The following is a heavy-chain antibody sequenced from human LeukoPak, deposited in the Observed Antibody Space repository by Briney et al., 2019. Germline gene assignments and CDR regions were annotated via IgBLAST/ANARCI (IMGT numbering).Heavy chain of an antibody. Sequence: GGSLRLSCAASGLTFDHYVMHWVRQAPGKGLEWVSLISGDGGSTNYADSVKGRLTIPRDNSKNSLYLQMNSLTTEDTALYFCAKGTTMYAFDIWGQGTMVTVSS. CDR2: ISGDGGST. J-gene: IGHJ3*02. CDR3: AKGTTMYAFDI. V-gene: IGHV3-43*02. D-gene: IGHD1-1*01. CDR1: GLTFDHYV.